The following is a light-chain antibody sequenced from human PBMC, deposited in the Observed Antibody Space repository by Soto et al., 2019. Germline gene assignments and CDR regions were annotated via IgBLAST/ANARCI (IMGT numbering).Light chain of an antibody. J-gene: IGKJ2*01. CDR1: QRISGA. CDR2: AAS. Sequence: DIMMSQSPSSLSPSVGDRVTITCRASQRISGALNWYQQKPGKAPNLLIHAASTLQSGVPSRFSGSGSGTDFTLTISSLQPEDFATYYCQQTYSTPPTFGQGTKLESK. V-gene: IGKV1-39*01. CDR3: QQTYSTPPT.